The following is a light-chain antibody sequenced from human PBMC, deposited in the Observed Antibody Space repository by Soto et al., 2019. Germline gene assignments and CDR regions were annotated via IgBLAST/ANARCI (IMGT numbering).Light chain of an antibody. CDR3: QTWGTGIGV. V-gene: IGLV4-69*01. CDR1: SGHSSYA. J-gene: IGLJ1*01. Sequence: QSVLTQSPSASASLGASVKLTCTLSSGHSSYAIAWHQQQPEKGPRYLMKLNSDGSHFKGDGIPDRFSGSSSGAERYLTISSLQSEDEADYYCQTWGTGIGVFGTGTKVTVL. CDR2: LNSDGSH.